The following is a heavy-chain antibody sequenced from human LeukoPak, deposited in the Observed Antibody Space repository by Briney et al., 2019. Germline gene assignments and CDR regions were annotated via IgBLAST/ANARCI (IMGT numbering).Heavy chain of an antibody. CDR3: AKGGSDYYDSSGYYSY. CDR2: ISSSGSTI. V-gene: IGHV3-48*04. Sequence: GGSLRLSCAASGFTFSSYSMNWVRQAPGKGLEWVSYISSSGSTIYYADSVKGRFTISRDNAKNSLYLQMNSLRAEDTALYYCAKGGSDYYDSSGYYSYWGQGTLVTVSS. J-gene: IGHJ4*02. CDR1: GFTFSSYS. D-gene: IGHD3-22*01.